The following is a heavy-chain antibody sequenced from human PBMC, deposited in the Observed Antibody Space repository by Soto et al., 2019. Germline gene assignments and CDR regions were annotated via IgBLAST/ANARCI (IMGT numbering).Heavy chain of an antibody. Sequence: QVQLVQSGAEVKKPGASVKDSCKASGYTFTGYYMHWLRQAPGQGLEWMGWINPNSGGTNYAQKFQGRVTMTRDTSISTAYMELSRLRSDDTAVYYCARGYSSSWYEVWFDPWGQGTLVTVSS. CDR2: INPNSGGT. D-gene: IGHD6-13*01. CDR1: GYTFTGYY. V-gene: IGHV1-2*02. J-gene: IGHJ5*02. CDR3: ARGYSSSWYEVWFDP.